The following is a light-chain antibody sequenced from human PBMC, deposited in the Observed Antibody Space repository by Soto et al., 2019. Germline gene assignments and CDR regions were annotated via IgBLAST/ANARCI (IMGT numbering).Light chain of an antibody. CDR2: PAS. CDR3: QNYNGAPWT. Sequence: DIQMTQSPSSLSASVGDRVTITCRASQGISTYLVWYQQKPGTVPKLLIFPASTLQSGVPSRFSGSGSGTDFTLTISSLQPEDVATYYCQNYNGAPWTFGQGTKVEIK. V-gene: IGKV1-27*01. CDR1: QGISTY. J-gene: IGKJ1*01.